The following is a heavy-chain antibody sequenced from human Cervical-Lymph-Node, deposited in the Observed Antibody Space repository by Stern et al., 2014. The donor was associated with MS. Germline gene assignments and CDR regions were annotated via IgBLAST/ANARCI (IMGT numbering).Heavy chain of an antibody. D-gene: IGHD3-16*02. CDR3: ARGYRFFDD. J-gene: IGHJ4*02. V-gene: IGHV4-61*02. CDR2: MFSSWNT. CDR1: GGSISSGSYY. Sequence: AQLEESGPGLVKPSQTLSLTCTVSGGSISSGSYYWSWIRQPAGKRLEWVGSMFSSWNTFYNPSLTSLVNISVDNYNKQLSLELSSVTAADTAVYYCARGYRFFDDWGQGTLVTVSS.